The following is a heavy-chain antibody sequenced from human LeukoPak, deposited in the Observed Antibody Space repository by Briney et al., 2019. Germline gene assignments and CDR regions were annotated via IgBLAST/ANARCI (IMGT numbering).Heavy chain of an antibody. Sequence: PGGSLRLSCAASGFTFSSYSMNWVRQAPGKGLEWVSSISSSSSYIYYADSVKGRFTISRDNAKNSLYLQMNSLRAEDTAVYYCASCAAALDCYFDYWGQGTLVTVSS. CDR2: ISSSSSYI. CDR1: GFTFSSYS. D-gene: IGHD2-21*01. CDR3: ASCAAALDCYFDY. V-gene: IGHV3-21*01. J-gene: IGHJ4*02.